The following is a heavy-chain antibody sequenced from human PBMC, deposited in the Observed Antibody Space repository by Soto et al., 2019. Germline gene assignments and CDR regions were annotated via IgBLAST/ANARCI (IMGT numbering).Heavy chain of an antibody. D-gene: IGHD3-16*01. CDR3: AHSPWGAAPDY. CDR2: IYWNDDK. J-gene: IGHJ4*02. Sequence: QITLKESGPTLVKPTQTLTLTCTVSGFPVSARGVGVGWIRQPPGKALEWLGIIYWNDDKRYSPSLKSRLTIIQDTSKNQVVLTLTNMDPVDTGTYYCAHSPWGAAPDYWGQGTPVTVSS. CDR1: GFPVSARGVG. V-gene: IGHV2-5*01.